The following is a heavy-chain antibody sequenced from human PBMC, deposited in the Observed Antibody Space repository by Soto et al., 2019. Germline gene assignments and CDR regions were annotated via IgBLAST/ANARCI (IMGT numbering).Heavy chain of an antibody. CDR1: GGSISSYY. CDR2: IYTSGST. D-gene: IGHD4-4*01. V-gene: IGHV4-4*07. CDR3: ARDFKVTTGMYYFDY. Sequence: SETLSLTCTVSGGSISSYYWSWIRQPAGKGLEWIGRIYTSGSTNYNPSLKSRVTMSVDTSKNQFSPKLSSVTAADTAVYYCARDFKVTTGMYYFDYWGQGTLVTVSS. J-gene: IGHJ4*02.